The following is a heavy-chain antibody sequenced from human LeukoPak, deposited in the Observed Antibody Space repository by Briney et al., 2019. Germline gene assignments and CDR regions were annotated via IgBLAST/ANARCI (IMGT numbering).Heavy chain of an antibody. D-gene: IGHD3-10*01. CDR3: TTERLRGFSAFDY. Sequence: GGALRVSCAASGFTFSNAWMSWGREAPGKGLEWVGLIKSKTDGGKTDYAAPGEGRFTTSRDDSKNTLYVQMNSLKTEDTAVYYCTTERLRGFSAFDYWGQGTMVTVSS. CDR2: IKSKTDGGKT. J-gene: IGHJ4*02. V-gene: IGHV3-15*01. CDR1: GFTFSNAW.